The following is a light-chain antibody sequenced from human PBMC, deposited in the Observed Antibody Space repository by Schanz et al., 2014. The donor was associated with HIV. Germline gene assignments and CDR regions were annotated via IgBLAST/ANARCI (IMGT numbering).Light chain of an antibody. CDR1: QSVSRH. J-gene: IGKJ4*01. Sequence: EIVLTQSPATLSLSPGERATLSCRASQSVSRHLAWYQQKPGQAPRLLIYDASNRATGIPDRFSGSGSGTDFTLTISRLEPEDFAVYYCQQYGSSLVTFGGGTKVEIK. V-gene: IGKV3-20*01. CDR3: QQYGSSLVT. CDR2: DAS.